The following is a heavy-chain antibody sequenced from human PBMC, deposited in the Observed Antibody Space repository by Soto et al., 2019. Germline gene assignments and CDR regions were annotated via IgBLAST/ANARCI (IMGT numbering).Heavy chain of an antibody. D-gene: IGHD3-3*01. Sequence: EVQLVESGGGLVKPGRSLRLSCIASGFTFGDYAMSWFRQAPGKGLEWVGFIRSKVYGGTTEYAASVKGRFTISRDDSISIAHLQMNSLKTEDTAVYYCTSTIFGVVTPGGYYYGMDVWDQGTTVTVSS. CDR3: TSTIFGVVTPGGYYYGMDV. CDR2: IRSKVYGGTT. V-gene: IGHV3-49*05. J-gene: IGHJ6*02. CDR1: GFTFGDYA.